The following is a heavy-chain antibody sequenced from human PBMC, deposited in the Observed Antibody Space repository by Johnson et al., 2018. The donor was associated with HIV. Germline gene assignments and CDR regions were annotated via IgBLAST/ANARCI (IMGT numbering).Heavy chain of an antibody. D-gene: IGHD1-1*01. J-gene: IGHJ3*02. Sequence: VQLVESGGGLVQPGGSLRLSCAASGFTFGNYWMHWVRQAPGKGLVWVARIYSDGSDTKYADSVKGRFTISRDNFKNTVYLQMNSLRTVDTAVYYCARGYTWNDVSIWGQGTMVTVSS. V-gene: IGHV3-74*03. CDR3: ARGYTWNDVSI. CDR2: IYSDGSDT. CDR1: GFTFGNYW.